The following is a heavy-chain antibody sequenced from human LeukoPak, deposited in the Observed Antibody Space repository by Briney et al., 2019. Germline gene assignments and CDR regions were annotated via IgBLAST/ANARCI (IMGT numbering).Heavy chain of an antibody. J-gene: IGHJ4*02. Sequence: GASVKVSCKASGGTFSSYAISWVRQAPGQGLEWMGGIIPIFGTANYAQKFQGRVTMTEDTSTDTAYMELSSLRSEDTAVYYCATVFNLGYCSSTSCYTLDYWGQGTLVTVSS. CDR1: GGTFSSYA. V-gene: IGHV1-69*06. CDR3: ATVFNLGYCSSTSCYTLDY. D-gene: IGHD2-2*02. CDR2: IIPIFGTA.